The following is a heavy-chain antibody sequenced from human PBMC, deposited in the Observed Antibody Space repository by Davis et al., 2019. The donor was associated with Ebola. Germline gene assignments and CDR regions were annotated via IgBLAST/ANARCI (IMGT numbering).Heavy chain of an antibody. CDR1: GGSISSSSYY. CDR3: ARRRSWFDP. J-gene: IGHJ5*02. V-gene: IGHV4-61*05. Sequence: SETLSLTCTVSGGSISSSSYYWGWIRQPPGKGLEWIGYIYYSGSTNYNPSLKSRVTISVDTSKNQFSLKLSSVTAADTAVYYCARRRSWFDPWGQGTLVTVSS. CDR2: IYYSGST.